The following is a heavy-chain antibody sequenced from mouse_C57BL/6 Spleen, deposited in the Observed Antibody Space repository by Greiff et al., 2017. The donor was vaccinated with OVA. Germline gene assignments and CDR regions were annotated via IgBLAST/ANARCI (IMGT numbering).Heavy chain of an antibody. Sequence: QVQLQQPGAELVKPVASVKMSCKASGYTFTSYWITWVKQRPGQGLEWIGDIYPGSGSTNYNEKFKSKATLTVDTSSSTAYMQLSSLTSEDSAVYYCARCYYGSRGYFDVWGTGTTVTVSS. J-gene: IGHJ1*03. CDR1: GYTFTSYW. CDR3: ARCYYGSRGYFDV. D-gene: IGHD1-1*01. V-gene: IGHV1-55*01. CDR2: IYPGSGST.